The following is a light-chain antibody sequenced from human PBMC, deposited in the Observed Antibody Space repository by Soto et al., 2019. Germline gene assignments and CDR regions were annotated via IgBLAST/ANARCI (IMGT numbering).Light chain of an antibody. CDR2: AAS. Sequence: DIQMTQSPSSLSASVGDIVTITCRASQGISNYLAWYQQKPGKVPKLLIYAASTLQSGVPSRFSGSGYGTDFNLTISSLQTEDVATYYCQKYNSAPWTFGQGTKVDIK. CDR1: QGISNY. J-gene: IGKJ1*01. CDR3: QKYNSAPWT. V-gene: IGKV1-27*01.